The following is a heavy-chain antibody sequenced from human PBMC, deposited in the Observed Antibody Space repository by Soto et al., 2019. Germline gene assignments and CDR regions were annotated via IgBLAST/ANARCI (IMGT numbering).Heavy chain of an antibody. CDR2: IYHSGST. V-gene: IGHV4-4*02. D-gene: IGHD3-10*01. Sequence: SETLSLTCAFSVVSISSSNWWSWVRQPPGKGLEWIGEIYHSGSTNYNPSLKSRVTISVDKSKNQFSLKLSSVTAADTAVYYCARVEGTYYHGSGHEYLGQGTLVNVSS. CDR3: ARVEGTYYHGSGHEY. J-gene: IGHJ4*02. CDR1: VVSISSSNW.